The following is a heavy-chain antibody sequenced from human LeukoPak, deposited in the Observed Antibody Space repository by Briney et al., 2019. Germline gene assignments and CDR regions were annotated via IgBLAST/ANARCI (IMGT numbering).Heavy chain of an antibody. CDR3: ARDWNGSGTAFDH. D-gene: IGHD1-1*01. CDR2: VSPDGNAK. J-gene: IGHJ4*02. Sequence: GGSLSLSFAVSGLTFIRYWMSWVRPPPGKELEWVANVSPDGNAKYYVVSVSGRFSISRDTAKNALSLQRSVLRAEDTAVYYCARDWNGSGTAFDHWGQGTLVTVSS. CDR1: GLTFIRYW. V-gene: IGHV3-7*05.